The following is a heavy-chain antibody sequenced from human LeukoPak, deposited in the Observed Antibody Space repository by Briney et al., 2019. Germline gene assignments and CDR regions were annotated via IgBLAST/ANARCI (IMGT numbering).Heavy chain of an antibody. V-gene: IGHV5-10-1*01. Sequence: GESLKISCKGSGYSFTSYWISWVRQMPGKGLERMGRIDPSDSYTNYSPPFQGHVTTSADKSISTAYLQWSSLKASDTAMYYCARHGYDFWSGYHDYWGQGTLVTVSS. CDR2: IDPSDSYT. CDR3: ARHGYDFWSGYHDY. J-gene: IGHJ4*02. CDR1: GYSFTSYW. D-gene: IGHD3-3*01.